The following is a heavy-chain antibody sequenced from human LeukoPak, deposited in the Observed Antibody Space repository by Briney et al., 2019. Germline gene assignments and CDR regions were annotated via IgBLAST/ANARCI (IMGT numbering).Heavy chain of an antibody. CDR1: GYTFTGYY. CDR2: INPNSGGT. CDR3: ARDRGNWNDNLWFDP. J-gene: IGHJ5*02. V-gene: IGHV1-2*02. D-gene: IGHD1-1*01. Sequence: ASVKVSCKASGYTFTGYYMHWVRQAPGQGLEWMGWINPNSGGTNYAQKFQGRVTMTRDTSISTAYMELSRPRSDDTAVYYCARDRGNWNDNLWFDPWGQGTLVTVSS.